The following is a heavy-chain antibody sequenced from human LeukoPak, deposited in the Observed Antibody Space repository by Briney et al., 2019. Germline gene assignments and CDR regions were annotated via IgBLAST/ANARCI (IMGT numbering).Heavy chain of an antibody. V-gene: IGHV4-34*01. CDR3: ARGSGSYYP. CDR2: INHSGST. D-gene: IGHD3-10*01. J-gene: IGHJ5*02. CDR1: GGSFSGYY. Sequence: SETLSLTCAVYGGSFSGYYWSWIRQPPGKGLEWIGEINHSGSTNYNPSLKSRVTISVDTSKNQFSLKLSSVTAVDTAVYYCARGSGSYYPWGQGTLVTVSS.